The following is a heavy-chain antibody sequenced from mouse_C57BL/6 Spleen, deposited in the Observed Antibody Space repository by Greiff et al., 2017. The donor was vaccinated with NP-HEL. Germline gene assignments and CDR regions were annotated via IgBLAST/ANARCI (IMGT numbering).Heavy chain of an antibody. V-gene: IGHV5-6*01. Sequence: EVQGVESGGDLVKPGGSLKLSCAASGFTFSSYGMSWVRQTPDKRLEWVATISSGGSYTYYPDSVKGRFTISRDNAKNTLYLQMSSLKSEDTAMYYCAIHHSNCDWFAYWGQGTPVTVSA. CDR1: GFTFSSYG. CDR3: AIHHSNCDWFAY. CDR2: ISSGGSYT. J-gene: IGHJ3*01. D-gene: IGHD2-5*01.